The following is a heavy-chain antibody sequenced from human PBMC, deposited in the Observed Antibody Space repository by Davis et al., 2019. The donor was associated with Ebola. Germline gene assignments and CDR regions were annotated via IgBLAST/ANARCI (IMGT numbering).Heavy chain of an antibody. CDR2: ISYDGSNK. D-gene: IGHD6-13*01. J-gene: IGHJ5*02. CDR1: GFTFSSYA. CDR3: ARDLARAGIAALGPGA. V-gene: IGHV3-30-3*01. Sequence: GESLKISCAASGFTFSSYAMHWVRQAPGKGLEWVAVISYDGSNKYYADSVKGRFTISRDNSKNTLYLQMNSLRAEDTAVYYCARDLARAGIAALGPGAWGQGTLVTVSS.